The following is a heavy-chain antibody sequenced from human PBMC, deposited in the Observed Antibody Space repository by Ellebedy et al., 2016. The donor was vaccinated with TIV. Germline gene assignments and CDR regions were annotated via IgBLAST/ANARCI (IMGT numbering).Heavy chain of an antibody. D-gene: IGHD6-6*01. CDR3: ASPLRGYSSSHTPGYYGMDV. V-gene: IGHV1-69*04. CDR1: GGTFSSYA. CDR2: IIPILGIA. Sequence: AASVKVSCKASGGTFSSYAISWARQAPGQGLEWMGRIIPILGIANYAQKFQGRVTITADKSTSTAYMELSSLRSEDTAVYYCASPLRGYSSSHTPGYYGMDVWGQGTTVTVSS. J-gene: IGHJ6*02.